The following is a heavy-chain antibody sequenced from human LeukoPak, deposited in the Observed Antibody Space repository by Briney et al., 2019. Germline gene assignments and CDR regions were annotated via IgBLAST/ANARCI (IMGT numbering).Heavy chain of an antibody. CDR2: ISGSGHDI. Sequence: GSLRLSCAASGFTFSDSYMTWVRQAPGKGVEWVAYISGSGHDINYSDSVKGRFTISRDNAKNSLYLQMSSLRVEDTAVYYCAKDWAPYYGSGSYYNPYYYYYMDVWGKGTTVTISS. V-gene: IGHV3-11*04. CDR1: GFTFSDSY. J-gene: IGHJ6*03. D-gene: IGHD3-10*01. CDR3: AKDWAPYYGSGSYYNPYYYYYMDV.